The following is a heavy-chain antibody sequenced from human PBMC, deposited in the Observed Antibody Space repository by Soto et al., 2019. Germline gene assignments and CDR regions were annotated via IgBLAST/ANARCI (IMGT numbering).Heavy chain of an antibody. J-gene: IGHJ6*03. V-gene: IGHV1-3*01. CDR3: AREDVVPAANYYYYMDV. D-gene: IGHD2-2*01. CDR1: GYTFTSYA. CDR2: INAGNGNT. Sequence: QVPLVQSGAEVKKPGASVKVSCKASGYTFTSYAMHWVRQAPGQRLEWMGWINAGNGNTKYSQKFQGRVTITRDTSASTAYMELSSLRSEDTAVYYCAREDVVPAANYYYYMDVWGKGTTVTVSS.